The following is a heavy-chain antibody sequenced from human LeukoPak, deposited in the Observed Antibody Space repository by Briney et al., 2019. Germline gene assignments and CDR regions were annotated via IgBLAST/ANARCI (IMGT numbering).Heavy chain of an antibody. J-gene: IGHJ4*02. V-gene: IGHV4-39*01. Sequence: PSETLSLTCTVSGGSISSSSYYWGWIRQPPGKGLEWIGSIYYSGSTYYNPSLKSPVTMSVDTSKNQFSLKLSSVTAADTAVYYCARHGEPYYYDSSGYYFDYWGQGTLVTVSS. CDR3: ARHGEPYYYDSSGYYFDY. D-gene: IGHD3-22*01. CDR2: IYYSGST. CDR1: GGSISSSSYY.